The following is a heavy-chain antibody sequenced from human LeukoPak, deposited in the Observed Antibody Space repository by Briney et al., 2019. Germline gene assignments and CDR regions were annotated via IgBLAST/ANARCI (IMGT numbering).Heavy chain of an antibody. CDR1: GGSISSYY. D-gene: IGHD4-17*01. CDR3: ARVLATVTTKRAFDI. V-gene: IGHV4-59*01. J-gene: IGHJ3*02. CDR2: IYYSGST. Sequence: SETLSLTCTVSGGSISSYYWSWIRQPPGKGLEWIGYIYYSGSTNYNPSLKSRVTISVDTSKNQFSLKLSSVTAADTAAYYCARVLATVTTKRAFDIWGQGTMVTVSS.